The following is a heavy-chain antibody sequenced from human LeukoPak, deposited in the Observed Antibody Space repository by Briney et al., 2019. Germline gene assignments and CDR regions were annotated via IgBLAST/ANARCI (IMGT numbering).Heavy chain of an antibody. CDR3: ARDVASSWLDAFDI. CDR1: GFTFSSYW. D-gene: IGHD6-13*01. J-gene: IGHJ3*02. V-gene: IGHV3-7*04. Sequence: GGSLRLSCTASGFTFSSYWMTWVRQAPGQGLEWVANIKQDGSEIHYVDSVKGRFSISRDDAKNPMYLQMDSLRVEDTAVYYCARDVASSWLDAFDIWGQGTMVTVSS. CDR2: IKQDGSEI.